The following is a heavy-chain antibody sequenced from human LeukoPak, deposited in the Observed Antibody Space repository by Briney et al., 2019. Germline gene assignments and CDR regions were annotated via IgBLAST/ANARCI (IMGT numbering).Heavy chain of an antibody. CDR2: IYLGDSET. J-gene: IGHJ6*04. Sequence: ASLTISFKGSGYSFTTYWIGWVRQMPGKGMEWMGVIYLGDSETTYSPSFQGQVTISADKSKSTAYLQWSSLKASDTAMYYCARQSSGSHYYYGMDVWGKGTKVAVSS. CDR1: GYSFTTYW. V-gene: IGHV5-51*01. CDR3: ARQSSGSHYYYGMDV. D-gene: IGHD3-10*01.